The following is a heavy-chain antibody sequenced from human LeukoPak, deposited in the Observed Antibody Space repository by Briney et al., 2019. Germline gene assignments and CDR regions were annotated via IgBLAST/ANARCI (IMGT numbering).Heavy chain of an antibody. V-gene: IGHV1-69*13. D-gene: IGHD3-3*01. Sequence: ASVQVSCKASGGTFISYAISWVRQAPGQGLEWMGGIIPIFGTANYAQKFQGRVTITADESTSTAYMELSSLRSEDTAVYYCARTDDFWSGPTYYYYYGMDVWGQGTTVTVSS. J-gene: IGHJ6*02. CDR2: IIPIFGTA. CDR3: ARTDDFWSGPTYYYYYGMDV. CDR1: GGTFISYA.